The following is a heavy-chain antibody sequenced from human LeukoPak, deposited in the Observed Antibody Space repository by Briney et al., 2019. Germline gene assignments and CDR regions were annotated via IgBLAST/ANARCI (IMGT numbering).Heavy chain of an antibody. D-gene: IGHD3-10*01. CDR3: ARGGRNEYYYGSGRPTSPNWFDP. CDR2: IYHSGST. J-gene: IGHJ5*02. V-gene: IGHV4-30-2*01. CDR1: GGSISSGGYS. Sequence: KPSETLSLTCAVSGGSISSGGYSWSWIRQPPGKGLEWMGYIYHSGSTYYNPSLKSRVTISVDRSKNQFSLKLSSVTAADTAVYYCARGGRNEYYYGSGRPTSPNWFDPWGQGTLVTVSS.